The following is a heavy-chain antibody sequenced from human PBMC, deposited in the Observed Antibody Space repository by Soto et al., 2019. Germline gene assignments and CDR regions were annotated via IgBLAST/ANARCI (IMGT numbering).Heavy chain of an antibody. J-gene: IGHJ4*02. Sequence: PSETLSLTCTVSDGSITSSNNFWGWIRQPPGKGLEWIGTIFYGGNTYYNPSLKSRVTMSVDTFKNQFSLRLSSVTAADTAVYFCASRYYFDYGGYYHTFVSWCQATLVTVSS. D-gene: IGHD3-22*01. V-gene: IGHV4-39*01. CDR3: ASRYYFDYGGYYHTFVS. CDR2: IFYGGNT. CDR1: DGSITSSNNF.